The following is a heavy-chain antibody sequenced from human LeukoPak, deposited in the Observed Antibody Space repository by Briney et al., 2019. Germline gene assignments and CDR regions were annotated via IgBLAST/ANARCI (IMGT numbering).Heavy chain of an antibody. CDR2: INPNSGGT. CDR3: ARADYGDYVEGFDY. CDR1: GYTFTGYY. Sequence: GASVKVSCEASGYTFTGYYMHWVRQAPGQGREWMGRINPNSGGTKYAQKFQGRVTMTRDTSISTAYMELSRLRSDDTAVYYCARADYGDYVEGFDYWGQGTLVTVSS. V-gene: IGHV1-2*06. D-gene: IGHD4-17*01. J-gene: IGHJ4*02.